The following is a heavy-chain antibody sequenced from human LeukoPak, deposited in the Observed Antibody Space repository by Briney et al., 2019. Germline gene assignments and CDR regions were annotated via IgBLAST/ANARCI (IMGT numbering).Heavy chain of an antibody. CDR3: ARDSSAHFDY. J-gene: IGHJ4*02. V-gene: IGHV4-59*01. CDR2: FYYSGST. Sequence: SETLSLTCTVSGGSISSYYWSWIRQPPGKGLEWIGYFYYSGSTDYNPSLKSRVTISVDTSKNQFSLNLSSVTAVDTAVYYCARDSSAHFDYWGQGTLVTVSS. CDR1: GGSISSYY.